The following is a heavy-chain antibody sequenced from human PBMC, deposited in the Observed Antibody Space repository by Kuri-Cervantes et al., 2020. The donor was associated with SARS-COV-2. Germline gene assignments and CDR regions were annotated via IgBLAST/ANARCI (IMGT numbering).Heavy chain of an antibody. D-gene: IGHD3-3*02. Sequence: GGSLRLSCAASGFTFSNAWMSWVRQAPGKGLEWVANIKQDGSEKYYVDSVKGRFTISRDNAKNSLYLQMNSLRAEDTAVYYCARTAHHFWSGTIYGMDVWGQGTTITVSS. CDR3: ARTAHHFWSGTIYGMDV. CDR2: IKQDGSEK. CDR1: GFTFSNAW. J-gene: IGHJ6*02. V-gene: IGHV3-7*03.